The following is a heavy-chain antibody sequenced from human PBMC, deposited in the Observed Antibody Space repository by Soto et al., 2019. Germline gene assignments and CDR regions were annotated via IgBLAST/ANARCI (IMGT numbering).Heavy chain of an antibody. CDR1: GFTFSSYG. Sequence: QVQLVESGGGVVQPGRSPRLSCAASGFTFSSYGMHWVRQAPGKGLEWVAVISYDGSNKYYADSVKGRFTISRDNSKNTLYLQMNSLRAEDTAVYYCAKDRADAWGQGTLVTVSS. CDR3: AKDRADA. V-gene: IGHV3-30*18. CDR2: ISYDGSNK. J-gene: IGHJ5*02.